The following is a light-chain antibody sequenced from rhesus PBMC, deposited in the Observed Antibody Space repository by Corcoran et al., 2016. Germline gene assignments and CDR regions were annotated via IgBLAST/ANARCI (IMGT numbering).Light chain of an antibody. V-gene: IGKV1-22*01. J-gene: IGKJ2*01. CDR2: KAS. Sequence: DIQMTQSPSSLSASVGDTVTITCRASQGISSWLAWYQQKPGKAPKLLSYKASRLQSGVPSRFSGSGSGTVFTLTIRSLQSEDFATYYCQQYSNRPYRFGQGTKVEIK. CDR3: QQYSNRPYR. CDR1: QGISSW.